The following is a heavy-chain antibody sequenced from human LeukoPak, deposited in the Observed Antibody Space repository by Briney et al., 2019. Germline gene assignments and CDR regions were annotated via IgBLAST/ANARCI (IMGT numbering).Heavy chain of an antibody. CDR1: AGSFSSYY. V-gene: IGHV4-4*07. D-gene: IGHD2-15*01. CDR3: ASGYCSGGSCYSGDI. J-gene: IGHJ3*02. CDR2: IYMSGST. Sequence: PSETLSLTCTVSAGSFSSYYWNWIRQPAGKGLEWIGRIYMSGSTDYNPSLKSRVTMSVDTSKNHFSLKLRSVTAADTAMYYCASGYCSGGSCYSGDIWGQGTMVTVSS.